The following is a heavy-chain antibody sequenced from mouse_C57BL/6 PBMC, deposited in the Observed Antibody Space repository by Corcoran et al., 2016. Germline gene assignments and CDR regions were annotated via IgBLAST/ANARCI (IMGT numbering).Heavy chain of an antibody. CDR1: GYTFTSYG. Sequence: QVQLQQSGAELARPGASVKLSCKASGYTFTSYGISWVKQRPGQGLEWIGEIYPRSGNTYYNEKFRGKATLTADKSSSTAYMELRSLTSEDSAFYFCAREGIYYCNYGWFAYWGQGTLVTGSA. V-gene: IGHV1-81*01. CDR2: IYPRSGNT. CDR3: AREGIYYCNYGWFAY. J-gene: IGHJ3*01. D-gene: IGHD2-1*01.